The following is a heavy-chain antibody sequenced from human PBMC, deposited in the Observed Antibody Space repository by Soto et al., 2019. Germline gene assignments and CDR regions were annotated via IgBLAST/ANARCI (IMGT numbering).Heavy chain of an antibody. Sequence: GGFLRLSCAASGFTVSSNYMSWVHQAPGKGVEWVSVIYSGGSTYYADSVKGRFTISRDNSKNTLYLQMNSLRAEDTAVYYCARVAGETESSTAEYYFDYWGQGTLVTVSS. J-gene: IGHJ4*02. D-gene: IGHD2-2*01. CDR1: GFTVSSNY. CDR3: ARVAGETESSTAEYYFDY. V-gene: IGHV3-53*01. CDR2: IYSGGST.